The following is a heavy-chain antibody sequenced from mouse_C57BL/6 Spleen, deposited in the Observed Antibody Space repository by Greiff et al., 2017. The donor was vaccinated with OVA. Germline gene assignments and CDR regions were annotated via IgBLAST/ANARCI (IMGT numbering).Heavy chain of an antibody. CDR3: ARGAYYSNYVDY. D-gene: IGHD2-5*01. V-gene: IGHV1-64*01. CDR1: GYTFTSYW. CDR2: IHPNSGST. J-gene: IGHJ2*01. Sequence: QVQLQQSGAELVKPGASVKLSCKASGYTFTSYWMHWVKQRPGQGLEWIGMIHPNSGSTNYNEKFKSKATLTVDKSSSTAYMQLSSLTSEDSAVYYCARGAYYSNYVDYWGQGTTLTVSS.